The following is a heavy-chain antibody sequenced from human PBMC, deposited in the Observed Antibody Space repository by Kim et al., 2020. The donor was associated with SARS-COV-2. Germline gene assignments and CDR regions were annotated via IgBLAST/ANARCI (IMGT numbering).Heavy chain of an antibody. D-gene: IGHD6-6*01. V-gene: IGHV3-15*01. J-gene: IGHJ4*02. CDR1: GFTFSNAW. CDR3: TTYPSVIRSSSGRRKIDY. CDR2: IKSKTDGGTT. Sequence: GGSLRLSCAASGFTFSNAWMSWVRQAPGKGLEWVGRIKSKTDGGTTDYAAPVKGRFTISRDDSKNTLYLQMNSLKTEDTAVYYCTTYPSVIRSSSGRRKIDYWGQGTLVTVSS.